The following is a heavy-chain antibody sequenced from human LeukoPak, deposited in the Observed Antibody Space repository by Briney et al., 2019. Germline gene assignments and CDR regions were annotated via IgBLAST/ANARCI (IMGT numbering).Heavy chain of an antibody. V-gene: IGHV4-39*01. D-gene: IGHD3-16*02. Sequence: SETLSLTCTVSGGSISSSSYYWGWIRQPPGKGLEWIGSIYYSGSTYYNPSLKSRVTISVDTSKNQFSLKLSSVTAADMAVYYCARLDNWSCRYWGQGTLVNLSS. CDR3: ARLDNWSCRY. CDR2: IYYSGST. J-gene: IGHJ4*02. CDR1: GGSISSSSYY.